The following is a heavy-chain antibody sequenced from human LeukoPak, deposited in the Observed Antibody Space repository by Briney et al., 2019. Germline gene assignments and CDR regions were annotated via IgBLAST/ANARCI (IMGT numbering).Heavy chain of an antibody. V-gene: IGHV1-18*01. CDR3: ARDRKDGYVDY. CDR2: ISPYNGDT. D-gene: IGHD5-24*01. J-gene: IGHJ4*02. CDR1: GYTFTNCY. Sequence: GASVKVSCKTSGYTFTNCYIDWVRQAPGQGLEWMGWISPYNGDTNYAQKFQGRVTMTTDTSTSTAYMELRSLRSDDTAVYYCARDRKDGYVDYWGQGTLVTVSS.